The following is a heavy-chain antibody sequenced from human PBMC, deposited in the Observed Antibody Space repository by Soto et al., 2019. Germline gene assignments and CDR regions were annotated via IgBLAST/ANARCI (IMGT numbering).Heavy chain of an antibody. CDR3: AREDTARGYGMDV. D-gene: IGHD5-18*01. CDR1: GDSVASNSAA. Sequence: PSQTRSLTFAISGDSVASNSAAWNCISQSPSRGLEWLGRTYYRSKWYNDNAVSVKSRITINPDTSKNQFSLQLNSVTPEDTAVYYCAREDTARGYGMDVWGQGTTVTVSS. V-gene: IGHV6-1*01. CDR2: TYYRSKWYN. J-gene: IGHJ6*02.